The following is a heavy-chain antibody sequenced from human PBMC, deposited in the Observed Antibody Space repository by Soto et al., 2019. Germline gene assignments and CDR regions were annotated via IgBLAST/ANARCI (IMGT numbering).Heavy chain of an antibody. CDR1: GFSISSAW. J-gene: IGHJ4*02. CDR2: IKTKTQGETT. CDR3: TTGSVEGY. V-gene: IGHV3-15*07. Sequence: EVQLVESGGGLVKPGGSLRLSCTASGFSISSAWMNWVRQAPGKGLEWVGRIKTKTQGETTDYPAPVKGRFTISRDDSKNTLYLQMNSLKMEDTAVYYCTTGSVEGYWGQGTLVNVSS. D-gene: IGHD3-3*01.